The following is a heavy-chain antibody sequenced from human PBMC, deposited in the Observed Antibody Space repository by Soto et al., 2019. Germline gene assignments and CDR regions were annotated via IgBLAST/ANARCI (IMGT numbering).Heavy chain of an antibody. V-gene: IGHV3-23*01. CDR2: ISGSGGST. Sequence: GGSLRLSCAASGFTFNNYAMDWVRQAPGKGLEWVSTISGSGGSTYYAASVKGRFTISRDNSKNTLYLQMNSLRAEDTAVYYCAKSQFDCGGDCWNWFDPWGQGALVTVSS. J-gene: IGHJ5*02. CDR1: GFTFNNYA. CDR3: AKSQFDCGGDCWNWFDP. D-gene: IGHD2-21*02.